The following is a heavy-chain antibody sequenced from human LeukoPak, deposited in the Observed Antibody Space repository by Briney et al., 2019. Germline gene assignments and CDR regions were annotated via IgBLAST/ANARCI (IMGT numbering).Heavy chain of an antibody. J-gene: IGHJ4*02. CDR1: GFTVSSNY. CDR2: IYSGGST. D-gene: IGHD3-9*01. V-gene: IGHV3-66*01. Sequence: GGSLRLSCAASGFTVSSNYMSWVRQAPGKGLEWVSVIYSGGSTYYADSVKGRFTISRDNSKNTLYLQTNSLRAEDTAVYYCASRSGYDILTGHKPIDYWGQGTLVTVSS. CDR3: ASRSGYDILTGHKPIDY.